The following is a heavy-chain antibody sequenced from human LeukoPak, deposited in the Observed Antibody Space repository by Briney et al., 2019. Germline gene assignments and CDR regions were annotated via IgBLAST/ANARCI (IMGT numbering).Heavy chain of an antibody. D-gene: IGHD6-19*01. CDR2: ISGSGGST. J-gene: IGHJ4*02. Sequence: GGSLRLSCAASGFTFSSYAMSWVRQAPGKGLEWVSAISGSGGSTYYADSVTGRFTISSDNSKNTLYLQMNSLRAEDTAVYYCAKDRLSSGWFFFDYWGQGTLVTVSS. CDR3: AKDRLSSGWFFFDY. V-gene: IGHV3-23*01. CDR1: GFTFSSYA.